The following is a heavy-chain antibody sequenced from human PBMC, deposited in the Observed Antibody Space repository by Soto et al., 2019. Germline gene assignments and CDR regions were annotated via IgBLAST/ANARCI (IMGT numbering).Heavy chain of an antibody. CDR3: ASRYCSSTSCYSWYFDY. D-gene: IGHD2-2*02. J-gene: IGHJ4*02. Sequence: QVQLVQSGAEVKKPGASVKVSCKASGYTFTSYDINWVRQATGQGREWMGWMNPNSGNTGYAQKFQGRVTMTRNTSISTAYMELSSLRSEYTAVYYCASRYCSSTSCYSWYFDYWGQGTLVTVSS. CDR2: MNPNSGNT. CDR1: GYTFTSYD. V-gene: IGHV1-8*01.